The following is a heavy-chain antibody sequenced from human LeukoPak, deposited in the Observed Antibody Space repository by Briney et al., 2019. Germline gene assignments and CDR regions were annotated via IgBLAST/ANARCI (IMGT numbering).Heavy chain of an antibody. CDR3: AREYYDNSGGEDAFDI. J-gene: IGHJ3*02. Sequence: GGSLRLSCAASGFTVSSNYMNWVRQAPGKGLEWVSVIYSGGSTFYADSVEGRFTISRDNSNNTLYLQMNSLRAEDTGMYYCAREYYDNSGGEDAFDIWGPGTMVTVSS. V-gene: IGHV3-53*01. CDR2: IYSGGST. D-gene: IGHD3-22*01. CDR1: GFTVSSNY.